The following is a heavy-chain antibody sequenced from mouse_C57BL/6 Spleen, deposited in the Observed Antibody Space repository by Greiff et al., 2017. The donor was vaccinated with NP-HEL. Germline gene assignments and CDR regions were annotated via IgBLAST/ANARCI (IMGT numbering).Heavy chain of an antibody. CDR1: GFNIKDYY. D-gene: IGHD2-10*01. CDR3: ASPSYSGNFAWFAY. Sequence: VHVKQSGAELVKPGASVKLSCTASGFNIKDYYMHWVKQRTEQGLEWIGRIDPEDGETKYDPKFQGKATITADTSSKPAYLKLSSLTAEDTAVYYCASPSYSGNFAWFAYWGQGTLVTVSA. V-gene: IGHV14-2*01. CDR2: IDPEDGET. J-gene: IGHJ3*01.